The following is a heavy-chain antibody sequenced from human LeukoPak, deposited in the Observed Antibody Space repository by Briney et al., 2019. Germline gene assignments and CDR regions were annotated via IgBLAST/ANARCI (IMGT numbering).Heavy chain of an antibody. CDR1: GYTFTGYY. CDR2: ISAYNGNT. J-gene: IGHJ4*02. CDR3: ARDIAVAGTTGYHY. V-gene: IGHV1-18*04. D-gene: IGHD6-19*01. Sequence: ASVKVSCKASGYTFTGYYMHWVRQAPGQGLEWMGWISAYNGNTNYAQKLQGRVTMTTDTSTSTAYMELRSLRSDDTAVYYCARDIAVAGTTGYHYWGQGTLVTVSS.